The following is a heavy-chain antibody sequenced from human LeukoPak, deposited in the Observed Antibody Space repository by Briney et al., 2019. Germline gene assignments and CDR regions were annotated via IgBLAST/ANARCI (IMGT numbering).Heavy chain of an antibody. CDR3: ASHSGPPGYYFDY. D-gene: IGHD3-10*01. J-gene: IGHJ4*02. Sequence: SETLSLTCTVSGGSISSSSYYWGWIRQPPGKGLEWIGSIYYSGSTNYNPSLRSRVTISVDTSENQFSLKLNSVTAADTAVYYCASHSGPPGYYFDYWSPGMLVTVSS. CDR2: IYYSGST. V-gene: IGHV4-39*07. CDR1: GGSISSSSYY.